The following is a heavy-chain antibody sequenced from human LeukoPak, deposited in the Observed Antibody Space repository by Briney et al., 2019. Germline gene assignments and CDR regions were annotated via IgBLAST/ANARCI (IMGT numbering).Heavy chain of an antibody. CDR1: GYTFTSYG. CDR3: ARDSITIPRVGGPYGMGV. D-gene: IGHD3-3*01. J-gene: IGHJ6*02. Sequence: ASVKVSCKASGYTFTSYGISWVRQAPGQGLEWMGWISAYNGNTNYAQKLQGRVTMTTDTSTSTAYMELRSLRSDDTAVYYCARDSITIPRVGGPYGMGVWGQGTTVTVSS. V-gene: IGHV1-18*01. CDR2: ISAYNGNT.